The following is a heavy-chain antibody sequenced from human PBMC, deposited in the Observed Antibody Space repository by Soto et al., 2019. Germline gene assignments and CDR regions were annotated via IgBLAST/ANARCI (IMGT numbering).Heavy chain of an antibody. Sequence: VAVISYDGSNKYYADSVKGRFTISRDNSKNTLYLQMNSLRAEDTAVYYCAKVLTAVDYGAYEYFQHWGQGTLVTVSS. CDR2: ISYDGSNK. CDR3: AKVLTAVDYGAYEYFQH. D-gene: IGHD4-17*01. V-gene: IGHV3-30*18. J-gene: IGHJ1*01.